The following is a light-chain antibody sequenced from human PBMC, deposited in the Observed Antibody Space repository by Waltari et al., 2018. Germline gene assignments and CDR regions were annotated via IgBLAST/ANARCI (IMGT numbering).Light chain of an antibody. V-gene: IGKV1-5*03. CDR1: HNITAW. CDR2: EAS. Sequence: DVQLTQSPATLSASVGDRVIFTCRASHNITAWLAWYQQKPGKAPKVLLYEASNLESGVPSRFSGSGSGTEFTLTISSLQPDDFATYYCQQYKTFSRTFGQGTKVEI. CDR3: QQYKTFSRT. J-gene: IGKJ1*01.